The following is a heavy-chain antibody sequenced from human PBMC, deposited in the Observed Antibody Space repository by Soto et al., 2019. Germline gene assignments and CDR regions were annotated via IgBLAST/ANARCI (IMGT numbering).Heavy chain of an antibody. J-gene: IGHJ6*03. Sequence: PGGSLRLSCAASGFTFSSYGMHWVRQAPGKGLEWVAVIWYDGSNKYYADSVKGRFTISRDNSKNTLYLQTNSLRAEDTAVYYSARNGYFCCSYYSYNYYYYYMDVWGKGTTVTVSS. D-gene: IGHD3-3*01. V-gene: IGHV3-33*01. CDR1: GFTFSSYG. CDR2: IWYDGSNK. CDR3: ARNGYFCCSYYSYNYYYYYMDV.